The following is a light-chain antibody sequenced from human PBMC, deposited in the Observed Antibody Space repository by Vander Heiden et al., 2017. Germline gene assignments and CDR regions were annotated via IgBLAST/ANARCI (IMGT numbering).Light chain of an antibody. Sequence: EIVLTQSPRTLSLSPGERATLSCRASQSVSSSYLAWYQQKPGQAPSLLIYGASSRATGIPDRFSGSGSGTDFTLTISRLEPEDFAVYYCQQGYTFGQGTKLEIK. CDR2: GAS. V-gene: IGKV3-20*01. CDR3: QQGYT. J-gene: IGKJ2*01. CDR1: QSVSSSY.